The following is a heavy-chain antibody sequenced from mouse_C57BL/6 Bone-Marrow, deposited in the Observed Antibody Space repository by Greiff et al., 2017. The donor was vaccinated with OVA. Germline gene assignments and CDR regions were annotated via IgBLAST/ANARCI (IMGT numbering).Heavy chain of an antibody. CDR3: AREGTYYSNLPAWFAY. J-gene: IGHJ3*01. D-gene: IGHD2-5*01. V-gene: IGHV1-7*01. CDR1: GYTFTSYW. CDR2: INPSSGYT. Sequence: QVQLKQSGAELAKPGASVKLSCKASGYTFTSYWMHWVKQRPGQGLEWIGYINPSSGYTKYNQKFKDKATLTADKSSSTAYMQLSSLTYEDSAVYYCAREGTYYSNLPAWFAYWGQGTLVTVSA.